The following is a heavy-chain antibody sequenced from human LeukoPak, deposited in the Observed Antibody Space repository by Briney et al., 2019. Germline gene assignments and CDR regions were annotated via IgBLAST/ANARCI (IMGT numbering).Heavy chain of an antibody. D-gene: IGHD6-13*01. Sequence: PGGSLRLSCAASGFTFSSFAMHWVRQAPGKGLEWVGVISYDGSNAFYADSVKGRFTISRDNSKNTLYLQMNSLRAEDTAVYYCAKDFRYSSSWSPSFFDYWGQGTLVTVSS. CDR3: AKDFRYSSSWSPSFFDY. V-gene: IGHV3-30-3*01. CDR1: GFTFSSFA. CDR2: ISYDGSNA. J-gene: IGHJ4*02.